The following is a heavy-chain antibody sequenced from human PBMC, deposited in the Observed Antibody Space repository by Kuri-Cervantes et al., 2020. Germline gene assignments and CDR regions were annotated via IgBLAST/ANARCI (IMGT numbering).Heavy chain of an antibody. CDR3: ARVTREWELRYFDY. Sequence: LSLTCAASGFTFSTYVMHWVRQAPGKGLEWVAVISHDGSFKNHADSVKGRFTISRDNSKITLYLQINSLRDEDTAVYYCARVTREWELRYFDYWGQGTLVAVSS. CDR2: ISHDGSFK. V-gene: IGHV3-30*04. CDR1: GFTFSTYV. D-gene: IGHD1-26*01. J-gene: IGHJ4*02.